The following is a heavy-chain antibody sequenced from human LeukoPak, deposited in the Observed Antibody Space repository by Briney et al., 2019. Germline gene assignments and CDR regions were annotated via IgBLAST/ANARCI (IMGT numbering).Heavy chain of an antibody. J-gene: IGHJ6*03. CDR3: TRAASSGPLFTYHMDV. Sequence: SETLSLTCSVSGGAISSSDDYWGFVRQTPGKGLEWMGSIYYTGSSHYNPSLRSRATISVDTSKNQFSLKLSSVTAADTAVYYCTRAASSGPLFTYHMDVWGKGTTVTVSS. CDR1: GGAISSSDDY. D-gene: IGHD3-22*01. V-gene: IGHV4-39*07. CDR2: IYYTGSS.